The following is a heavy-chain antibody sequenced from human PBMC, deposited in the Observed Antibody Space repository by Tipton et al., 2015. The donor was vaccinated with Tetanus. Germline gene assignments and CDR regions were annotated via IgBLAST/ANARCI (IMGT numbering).Heavy chain of an antibody. CDR1: GYTFTGYY. D-gene: IGHD3-22*01. J-gene: IGHJ6*02. V-gene: IGHV1-2*02. CDR2: IDPNSGGT. Sequence: QVQLVQSGAEVKKPGASVKVSCKASGYTFTGYYMYWVRQAPGQGLEWMGWIDPNSGGTMYAQKFQGRVTMTRDTSISTAYMELSRLSSDDTAVYYCARDRGDYIYYGMDVWGPGTTVTVSS. CDR3: ARDRGDYIYYGMDV.